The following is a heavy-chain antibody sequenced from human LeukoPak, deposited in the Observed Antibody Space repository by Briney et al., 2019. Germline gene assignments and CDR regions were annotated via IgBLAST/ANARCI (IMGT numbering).Heavy chain of an antibody. CDR2: IYVNGIT. V-gene: IGHV4-4*08. CDR1: GGSTFNYY. J-gene: IGHJ2*01. D-gene: IGHD3-22*01. CDR3: ARRAYYDSSGYHPTSGYFDL. Sequence: PSETLSLTCTVSGGSTFNYYWNWIRQPPGKGLEWIGYIYVNGITNYSPSLRSRGTISIATSKNQFSLRLTSVTAADTAIYYCARRAYYDSSGYHPTSGYFDLWGRGTLVSVS.